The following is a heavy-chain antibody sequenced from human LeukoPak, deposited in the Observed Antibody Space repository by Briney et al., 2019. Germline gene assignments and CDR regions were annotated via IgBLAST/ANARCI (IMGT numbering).Heavy chain of an antibody. CDR1: GFTFSRYG. D-gene: IGHD3-10*01. CDR2: IWYDGSNE. J-gene: IGHJ4*02. CDR3: AKDQTYGTDAYNPPFDY. Sequence: GGSLRLSCTASGFTFSRYGMHWDRQAPGKGLEWVALIWYDGSNENYADSVKGRFTISRDNSKNTLYLQMNSLSAEDTAVYYCAKDQTYGTDAYNPPFDYWGQGTRVTVSS. V-gene: IGHV3-33*06.